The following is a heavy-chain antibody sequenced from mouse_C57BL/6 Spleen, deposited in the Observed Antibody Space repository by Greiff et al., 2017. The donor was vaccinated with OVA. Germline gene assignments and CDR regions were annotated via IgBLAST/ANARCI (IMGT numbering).Heavy chain of an antibody. CDR3: VRQDYDYDFDY. CDR2: IRSKSNNYAT. V-gene: IGHV10-1*01. J-gene: IGHJ2*01. Sequence: EVKVVESGGGLVQPKGSLKLSCAASGFSFNTYAMNWVRQAPGKGLEWVARIRSKSNNYATYYADSVKDRFTISRDDSESMLYLQMNNLKTEDTAMYYCVRQDYDYDFDYWGQGTTLTVSS. CDR1: GFSFNTYA. D-gene: IGHD2-4*01.